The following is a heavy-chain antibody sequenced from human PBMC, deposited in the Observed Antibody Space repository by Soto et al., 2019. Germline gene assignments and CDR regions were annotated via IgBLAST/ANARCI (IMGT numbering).Heavy chain of an antibody. V-gene: IGHV3-66*01. J-gene: IGHJ6*02. CDR2: IKSGGNT. CDR3: VRENYYYGMDV. Sequence: GSLRLSCVASGFTVSTDWMYWVRQAPGKGLEWVSVIKSGGNTYYADSVEGRFTISRDNPKNTVYLQMNSLRAEDTAVYYCVRENYYYGMDVWGQGTTVTVSS. CDR1: GFTVSTDW.